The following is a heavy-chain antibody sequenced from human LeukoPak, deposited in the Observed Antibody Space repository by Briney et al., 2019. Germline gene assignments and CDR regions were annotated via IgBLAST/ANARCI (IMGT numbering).Heavy chain of an antibody. D-gene: IGHD6-19*01. CDR2: MYYSGST. CDR1: GGSISNYY. CDR3: ARLPGISVTGKAIDC. V-gene: IGHV4-59*01. Sequence: SETLSLTCTVSGGSISNYYWSWIRQPPGKGLEWIGYMYYSGSTNYNPSLKSRVTIPVDTSNNQFSLKLSSVTAADTAVYYCARLPGISVTGKAIDCWGQGTLVTVSS. J-gene: IGHJ4*02.